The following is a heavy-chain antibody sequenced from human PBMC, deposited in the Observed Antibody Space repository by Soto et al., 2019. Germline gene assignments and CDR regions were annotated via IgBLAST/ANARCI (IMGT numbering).Heavy chain of an antibody. Sequence: ASVKVSCKASGYTFTSYAMHWVRQAPGQRLEWMGWINAGNGNTKYSQKFQGRVTITRDTSASTAYMELSSLRSEDTAVYYCARSIVVVTALDYWGQGTLVIFSS. J-gene: IGHJ4*02. D-gene: IGHD2-21*02. CDR1: GYTFTSYA. CDR2: INAGNGNT. V-gene: IGHV1-3*01. CDR3: ARSIVVVTALDY.